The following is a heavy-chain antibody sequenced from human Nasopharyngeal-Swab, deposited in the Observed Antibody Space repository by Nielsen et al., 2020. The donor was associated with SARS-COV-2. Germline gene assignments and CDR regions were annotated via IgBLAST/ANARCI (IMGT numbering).Heavy chain of an antibody. D-gene: IGHD5-24*01. V-gene: IGHV4-59*01. CDR2: IYYSGST. Sequence: WIRQPPGKGLEWIGYIYYSGSTNYNPSLKSRVTISVDTSKNQFSLKLSSVTAADTAVHYCARERRDGYNSVCYFDYWGQGTLVTVSS. J-gene: IGHJ4*02. CDR3: ARERRDGYNSVCYFDY.